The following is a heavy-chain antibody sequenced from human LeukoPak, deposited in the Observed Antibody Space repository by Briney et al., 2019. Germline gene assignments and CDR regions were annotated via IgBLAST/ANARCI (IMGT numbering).Heavy chain of an antibody. CDR1: GGSFSGYY. CDR3: ARSVKDYYDSSGYSEHDY. V-gene: IGHV4-34*01. Sequence: PSETLSLTCAVYGGSFSGYYWSWIRQPPGKGLEWIGEINHSGSTNYNPSLKSRVTISVDTSKNQFSLKLSSVTAADTAVYYCARSVKDYYDSSGYSEHDYWGQGILVTVSS. J-gene: IGHJ4*02. D-gene: IGHD3-22*01. CDR2: INHSGST.